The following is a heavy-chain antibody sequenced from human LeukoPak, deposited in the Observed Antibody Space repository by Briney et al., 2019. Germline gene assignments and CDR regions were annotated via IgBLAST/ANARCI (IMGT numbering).Heavy chain of an antibody. CDR2: ISAYNGNT. J-gene: IGHJ5*02. CDR1: GYTFTSYG. D-gene: IGHD3-10*01. Sequence: ASVKVSCKASGYTFTSYGISWVRQAPGQGLEWMGWISAYNGNTNYAQKLQGRVTITADESTSTAYMELSSLRSEDTAVYYCARDQVVRGVIRNWFDPWGQGTLVTVSS. V-gene: IGHV1-18*01. CDR3: ARDQVVRGVIRNWFDP.